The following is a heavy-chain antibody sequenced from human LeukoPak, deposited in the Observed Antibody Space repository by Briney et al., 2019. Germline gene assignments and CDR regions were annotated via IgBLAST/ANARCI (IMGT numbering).Heavy chain of an antibody. CDR1: GYTFTDYY. J-gene: IGHJ5*01. Sequence: ATVKISCKVSGYTFTDYYMHWVQQAPGKELEWMGLVDPEDGETIYAEKFQGRVTITAHTSTDTANMDLSSLRSEDTAVYYCATTPPSSSSPGRYNWFDPWGQGTLVTVSS. CDR3: ATTPPSSSSPGRYNWFDP. D-gene: IGHD6-6*01. V-gene: IGHV1-69-2*01. CDR2: VDPEDGET.